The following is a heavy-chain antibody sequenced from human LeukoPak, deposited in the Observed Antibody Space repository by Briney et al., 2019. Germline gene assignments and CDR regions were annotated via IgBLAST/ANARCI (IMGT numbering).Heavy chain of an antibody. CDR2: IYYSGST. V-gene: IGHV4-30-4*01. CDR3: ASLGVYDFWSGFGWFDR. Sequence: SQTLSLTCTVSGGSISSGDYYWSWIRQPPGKGLEWIGYIYYSGSTYYNPSLKSRVTISVDTSKNQFSLKLSSVTAADTAVYYCASLGVYDFWSGFGWFDRWGQGTLVTVSS. D-gene: IGHD3/OR15-3a*01. CDR1: GGSISSGDYY. J-gene: IGHJ5*02.